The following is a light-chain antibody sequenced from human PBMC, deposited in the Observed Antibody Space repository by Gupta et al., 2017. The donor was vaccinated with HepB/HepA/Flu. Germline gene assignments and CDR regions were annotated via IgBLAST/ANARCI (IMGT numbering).Light chain of an antibody. CDR2: TDD. V-gene: IGLV1-47*02. J-gene: IGLJ1*01. CDR1: SSNFGRYN. CDR3: AAWDNSLSGDV. Sequence: PSASGTPGPKVTISCSGSSSNFGRYNVYWYQTLPGTAPKLLIYTDDPRTSGVPARFSGSKSGPSAALAISWLRAEDEADYYCAAWDNSLSGDVFGTGTWVTVL.